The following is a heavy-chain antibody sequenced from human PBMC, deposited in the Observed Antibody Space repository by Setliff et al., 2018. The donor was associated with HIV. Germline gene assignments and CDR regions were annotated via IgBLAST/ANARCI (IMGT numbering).Heavy chain of an antibody. CDR3: ARGHGDYVWGSAFDY. D-gene: IGHD3-16*01. J-gene: IGHJ4*02. CDR2: VNHSGSA. Sequence: SETLSLTCDVYGVSFSGYYWSWIRQPPGKGLEWIGEVNHSGSANYNPSLKRRLTISVDTSKNQFSLRLRSVTAADTAVYYCARGHGDYVWGSAFDYWGLGTLVTVS. V-gene: IGHV4-34*01. CDR1: GVSFSGYY.